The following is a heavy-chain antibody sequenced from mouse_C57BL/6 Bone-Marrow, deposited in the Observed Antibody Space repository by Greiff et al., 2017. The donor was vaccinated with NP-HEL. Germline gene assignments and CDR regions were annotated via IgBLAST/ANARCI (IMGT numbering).Heavy chain of an antibody. CDR1: GYTFTDHT. Sequence: VQLQESDAELVKPGASVKISCKVSGYTFTDHTIHWMKQRPEQGLEWIGYIYPRDGSTKYNEKFKGKATLTADKSSSTAYMQLNSLTSEDSAVYFCARGGDGYPSWFAYWGQGTLVTVSA. V-gene: IGHV1-78*01. CDR2: IYPRDGST. CDR3: ARGGDGYPSWFAY. D-gene: IGHD2-3*01. J-gene: IGHJ3*01.